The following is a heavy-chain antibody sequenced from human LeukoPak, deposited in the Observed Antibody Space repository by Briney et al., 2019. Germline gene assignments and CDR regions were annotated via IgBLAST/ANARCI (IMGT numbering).Heavy chain of an antibody. CDR1: GGSISSGGYY. J-gene: IGHJ4*02. CDR2: IFYRGSP. V-gene: IGHV4-31*03. CDR3: ARDIVVGAISGYFDY. Sequence: SQTLSLTCSVSGGSISSGGYYWSWIRQHPGKGLEWIGYIFYRGSPDYNPSLKSRVTISIDTSKNHFSLKLNSVTAADTAVYYCARDIVVGAISGYFDYWGQGTLVTVSS. D-gene: IGHD2-15*01.